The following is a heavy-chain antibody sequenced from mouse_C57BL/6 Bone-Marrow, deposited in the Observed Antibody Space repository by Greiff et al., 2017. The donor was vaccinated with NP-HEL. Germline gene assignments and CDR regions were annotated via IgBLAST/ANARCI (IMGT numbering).Heavy chain of an antibody. CDR1: GYTFTSYW. Sequence: QVQLQQSGAELVKPGASVKLSCKASGYTFTSYWMHWVKQRPGQGLEWIGMIHPNSGSTNYNEKFKSKATLTVDKSSSTAYMQLSSLTSEDSAVYYCARFLGRSYYFDYWGQGTTLTVSS. J-gene: IGHJ2*01. CDR2: IHPNSGST. V-gene: IGHV1-64*01. CDR3: ARFLGRSYYFDY.